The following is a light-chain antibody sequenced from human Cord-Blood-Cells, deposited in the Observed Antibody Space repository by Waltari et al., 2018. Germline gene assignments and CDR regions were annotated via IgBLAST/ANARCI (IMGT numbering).Light chain of an antibody. CDR2: DAS. CDR1: QSVSSY. Sequence: EIVLTQSPATLSLSPGERVTLSCRASQSVSSYLAWYQQKPGQAPRLLIYDASNRATGIPARFSGSGSGTDFTLTISSLEPEDFAVYYSQQRSNWPPTFGGGTKVEIK. V-gene: IGKV3-11*01. CDR3: QQRSNWPPT. J-gene: IGKJ4*01.